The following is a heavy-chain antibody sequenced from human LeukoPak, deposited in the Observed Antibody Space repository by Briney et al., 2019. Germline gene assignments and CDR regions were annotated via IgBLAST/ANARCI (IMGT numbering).Heavy chain of an antibody. CDR3: ARRNSSSWVPGAFDI. CDR2: IYTSGST. D-gene: IGHD6-13*01. J-gene: IGHJ3*02. Sequence: SQTLSLTCTVSGVSISSGSYYWRWLGQPAGKGLEWIGRIYTSGSTNYNPSLKSRVTISVDTSKNQFSLKLSSVTAADTAVYYCARRNSSSWVPGAFDIWGQGTMVTVSS. CDR1: GVSISSGSYY. V-gene: IGHV4-61*02.